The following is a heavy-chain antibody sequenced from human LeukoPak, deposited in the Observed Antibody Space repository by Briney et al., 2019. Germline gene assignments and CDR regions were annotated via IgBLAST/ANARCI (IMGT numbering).Heavy chain of an antibody. V-gene: IGHV3-7*01. CDR1: GFTFTSHW. CDR2: IKQDGSEK. CDR3: GRIRLGEFY. J-gene: IGHJ4*02. Sequence: GGSLRLSCAASGFTFTSHWMSWVRQAPGKGLEWVANIKQDGSEKYYVDSVKGRFTIPRDNAKNSLYLQMNSLRAEDTAVYYCGRIRLGEFYWGQGTLVTVSS. D-gene: IGHD3-16*01.